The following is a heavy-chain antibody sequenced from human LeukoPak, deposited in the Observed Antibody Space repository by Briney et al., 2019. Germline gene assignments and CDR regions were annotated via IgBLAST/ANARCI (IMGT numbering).Heavy chain of an antibody. D-gene: IGHD2-15*01. Sequence: GSLRLSCAVSGFTFRNYWMSWIRQPPGKGLEWIGEINHSGSTNYNPSLKSRVTISVDTSKNQFSLKLSSVTAADTAVYYCARGLGVVNPWGQGTLVTVSS. CDR3: ARGLGVVNP. J-gene: IGHJ5*02. CDR1: GFTFRNYW. V-gene: IGHV4-34*01. CDR2: INHSGST.